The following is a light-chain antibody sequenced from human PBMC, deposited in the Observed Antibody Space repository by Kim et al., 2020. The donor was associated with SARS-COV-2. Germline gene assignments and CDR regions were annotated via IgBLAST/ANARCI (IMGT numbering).Light chain of an antibody. CDR2: YDS. J-gene: IGLJ2*01. V-gene: IGLV3-21*04. CDR1: NIGSKS. CDR3: QVWGSSSDHPV. Sequence: SYELTQPPSVSVAPGKTARITCGGNNIGSKSVHWDQQKPGQAPVLVIYYDSDRPSGIPERFSGANSGNTATLTISRVEAGDEADYYCQVWGSSSDHPVFGGGTQLTVL.